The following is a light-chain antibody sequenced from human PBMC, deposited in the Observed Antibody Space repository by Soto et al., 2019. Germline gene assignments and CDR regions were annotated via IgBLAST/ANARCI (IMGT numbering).Light chain of an antibody. J-gene: IGLJ1*01. Sequence: QSVLTQPASVSGSPGQSITISCTGTSSDVGGSNYVSWYQQCAGEAPKLIIYDVSGRPSGVSSRFSGSKSGNTASLAISGLQAEDEADYYCSSYTTSATQVFGTGTKVTVL. CDR3: SSYTTSATQV. V-gene: IGLV2-14*03. CDR2: DVS. CDR1: SSDVGGSNY.